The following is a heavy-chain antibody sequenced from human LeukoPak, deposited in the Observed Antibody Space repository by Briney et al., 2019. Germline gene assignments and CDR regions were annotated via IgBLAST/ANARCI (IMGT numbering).Heavy chain of an antibody. V-gene: IGHV3-30*18. CDR3: AKSQTVRGVIDGMDV. CDR1: GFTFSSYG. CDR2: ISYDGSNK. D-gene: IGHD3-10*01. J-gene: IGHJ6*02. Sequence: GGSLRLSCAASGFTFSSYGMHWVRQAPGKGLEWVAVISYDGSNKYYADSVKGRFTISRDNSKNTLYLQMNSLRAEDTAVYYCAKSQTVRGVIDGMDVWGQGTTVTVSS.